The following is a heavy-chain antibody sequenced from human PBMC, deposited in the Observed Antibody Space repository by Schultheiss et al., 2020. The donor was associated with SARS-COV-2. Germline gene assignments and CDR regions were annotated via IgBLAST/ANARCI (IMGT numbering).Heavy chain of an antibody. CDR2: ISSSSSYI. Sequence: GGSLRLSCAASGFTFSSYSMNWVRQAPGKGLEWVSSISSSSSYIYYADSVKGRFTISRDNAKNTLYLQMNSLRAEDTAMYYCARDTSSWHRADYWGQGTLVTVSS. V-gene: IGHV3-21*04. CDR3: ARDTSSWHRADY. D-gene: IGHD6-13*01. J-gene: IGHJ4*02. CDR1: GFTFSSYS.